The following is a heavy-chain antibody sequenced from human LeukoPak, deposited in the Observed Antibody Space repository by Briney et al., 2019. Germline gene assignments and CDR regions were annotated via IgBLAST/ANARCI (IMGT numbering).Heavy chain of an antibody. V-gene: IGHV1-24*01. D-gene: IGHD3-10*01. Sequence: GASVKVSCKVSGYTLTEFPMHWVRQAPGKGLEWMGSFGPAAADTIYTQKFQGRVTMTEDTSTDTAYMELSSLRSEDTAVYFCASGHEGVFDYWGQGTLVTVS. J-gene: IGHJ4*02. CDR3: ASGHEGVFDY. CDR1: GYTLTEFP. CDR2: FGPAAADT.